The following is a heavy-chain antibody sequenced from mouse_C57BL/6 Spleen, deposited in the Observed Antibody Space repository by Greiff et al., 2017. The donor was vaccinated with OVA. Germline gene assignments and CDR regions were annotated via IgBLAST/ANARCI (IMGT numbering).Heavy chain of an antibody. CDR3: ARHEDYYGSRSLFGY. Sequence: EVMLVESGGDLVKPGGSLKLSCAASGFTFSSYGMSWVRQTPDKRLEWVATISSGGSYTYYPDSVKGRFTISRDNAKNTLYLQMSSLKSEDTAMYYCARHEDYYGSRSLFGYWGQGTTLTVSS. V-gene: IGHV5-6*02. CDR1: GFTFSSYG. CDR2: ISSGGSYT. D-gene: IGHD1-1*01. J-gene: IGHJ2*01.